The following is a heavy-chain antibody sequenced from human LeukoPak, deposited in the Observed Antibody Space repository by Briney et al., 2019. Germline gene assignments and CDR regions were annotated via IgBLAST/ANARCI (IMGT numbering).Heavy chain of an antibody. CDR2: ITSNSGTI. CDR3: ARVAPGHDIGRGYFDY. CDR1: GFTFSIYS. D-gene: IGHD2-21*01. V-gene: IGHV3-48*01. J-gene: IGHJ4*02. Sequence: GGSLRLSCAASGFTFSIYSMNWVRQAPGKGLKWISYITSNSGTIYYTDSVKGRFTISRDNAKNSLYLQMNSLRAEDTAVYYCARVAPGHDIGRGYFDYWGQGTLVTVSS.